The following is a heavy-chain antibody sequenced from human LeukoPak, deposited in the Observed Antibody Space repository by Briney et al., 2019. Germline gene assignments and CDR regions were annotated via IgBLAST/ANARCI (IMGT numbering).Heavy chain of an antibody. Sequence: PGGSLRLSCAASGFTFSSYGMHWVRQAPGKGLEWVAFIRYDGSNKYYADSVKGRFTISRDNSKNTLYLQMNSLRAEDTAVYYCAKDLMTPITMVRGVTTYNWFDPWGQGTLVTVSS. V-gene: IGHV3-30*02. J-gene: IGHJ5*02. D-gene: IGHD3-10*01. CDR2: IRYDGSNK. CDR3: AKDLMTPITMVRGVTTYNWFDP. CDR1: GFTFSSYG.